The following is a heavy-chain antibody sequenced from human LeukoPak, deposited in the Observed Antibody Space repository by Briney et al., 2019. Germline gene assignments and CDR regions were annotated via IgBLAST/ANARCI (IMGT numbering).Heavy chain of an antibody. D-gene: IGHD3-3*01. CDR1: GGTFSSYV. J-gene: IGHJ6*03. Sequence: ASVKVSCKASGGTFSSYVINWVRQAPGQGLEWMGGIVPLFGTTNYAQKFQGRVTFSADESASTAYMEVSSLRSEDTAIYYCARGVRDFWSGPSHHYMDVWGKGTMVTVSS. CDR2: IVPLFGTT. CDR3: ARGVRDFWSGPSHHYMDV. V-gene: IGHV1-69*01.